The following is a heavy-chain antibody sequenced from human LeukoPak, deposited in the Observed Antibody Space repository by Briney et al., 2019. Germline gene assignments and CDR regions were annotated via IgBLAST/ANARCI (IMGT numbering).Heavy chain of an antibody. J-gene: IGHJ4*02. D-gene: IGHD3-22*01. V-gene: IGHV3-7*01. CDR2: IKQDGSEK. CDR1: GFTFSSYW. CDR3: ATGSYYDSSGYY. Sequence: GGSLRLSCAASGFTFSSYWMSWVRQAPGKGLEWVANIKQDGSEKYHVDSVKGRFTISRDNAKNSLYLQMNSLRAEDTAVYYCATGSYYDSSGYYWGQGTLVTVSS.